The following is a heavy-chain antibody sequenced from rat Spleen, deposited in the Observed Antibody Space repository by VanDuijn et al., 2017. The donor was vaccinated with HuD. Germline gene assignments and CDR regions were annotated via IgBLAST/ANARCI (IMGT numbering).Heavy chain of an antibody. CDR1: GFTFSNYD. V-gene: IGHV5-25*01. CDR2: ISPSGGST. CDR3: ARHPDYSNYFDY. J-gene: IGHJ3*01. Sequence: EVQLVESGGGLVQPGRSLKLSCAASGFTFSNYDMAWVRQAPTKGLEWVASISPSGGSTYYRDSVKGRFTVSRDNAKSTLYLQMDSLRSEDTATYYCARHPDYSNYFDYWGQGTLVTVSS. D-gene: IGHD1-10*01.